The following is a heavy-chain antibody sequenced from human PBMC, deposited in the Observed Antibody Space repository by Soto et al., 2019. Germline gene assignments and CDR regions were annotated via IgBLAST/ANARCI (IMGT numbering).Heavy chain of an antibody. Sequence: PSETLSLTCAVYGGSFSGYYWSWIRQPPGKGLEWIGEINHSGSTNYNPSLKSRVTISVDTSKNQFSLKLSSVTAADTAVYYCARDKNVYYDFWSGYLECMDVWGQGTTVTVSS. D-gene: IGHD3-3*01. CDR1: GGSFSGYY. J-gene: IGHJ6*02. CDR3: ARDKNVYYDFWSGYLECMDV. CDR2: INHSGST. V-gene: IGHV4-34*01.